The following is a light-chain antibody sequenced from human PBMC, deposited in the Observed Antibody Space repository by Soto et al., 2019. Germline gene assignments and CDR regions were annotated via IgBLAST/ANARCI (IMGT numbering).Light chain of an antibody. V-gene: IGLV1-47*01. CDR2: RNN. J-gene: IGLJ1*01. CDR1: SSNIGDNY. CDR3: AAWDDSLSGYD. Sequence: QSALTQPPSASGTPGQKVTISCSGSSSNIGDNYVYWHQQLPGTAPKLLIYRNNQRPSGVPDRFSGSKSGTSASLAISGLRSEGEVDYYCAAWDDSLSGYDFGPGTKVTVL.